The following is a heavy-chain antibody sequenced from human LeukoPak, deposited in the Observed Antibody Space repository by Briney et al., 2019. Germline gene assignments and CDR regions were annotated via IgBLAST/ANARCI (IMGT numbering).Heavy chain of an antibody. CDR1: GFTFDDYA. J-gene: IGHJ4*02. D-gene: IGHD3-22*01. V-gene: IGHV3-9*01. CDR2: ISWSSGNI. CDR3: ARDRAYDSSGYYYS. Sequence: PGRSLRLSCAASGFTFDDYAMHWVRQAPGKGLEWVSGISWSSGNIDYADSVKGRFTISRDNSKNTLYLQMNSLRAEDTAVYYCARDRAYDSSGYYYSWGQGTLVTVSS.